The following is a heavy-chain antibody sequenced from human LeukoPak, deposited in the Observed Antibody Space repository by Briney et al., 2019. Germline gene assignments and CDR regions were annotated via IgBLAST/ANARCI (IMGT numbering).Heavy chain of an antibody. CDR3: ARESTVTTGLDYYYYYMDV. CDR2: ISSSSSYI. J-gene: IGHJ6*03. D-gene: IGHD4-11*01. Sequence: GGSLRLSCAASGFTFSSYSMNWVRQAPGKGLEWVSSISSSSSYIYYADSVKGRFTISRDNAKNSPYLQMNSLRAEDTAVYYCARESTVTTGLDYYYYYMDVWGRGTTVTVSS. CDR1: GFTFSSYS. V-gene: IGHV3-21*01.